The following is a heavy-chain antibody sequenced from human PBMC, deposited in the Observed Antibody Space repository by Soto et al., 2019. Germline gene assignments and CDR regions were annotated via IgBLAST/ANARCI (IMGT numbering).Heavy chain of an antibody. J-gene: IGHJ4*02. D-gene: IGHD3-22*01. CDR2: IIPIFGTA. CDR3: ARDYYYDSSGYGYYFDY. V-gene: IGHV1-69*13. Sequence: SVKVSCKASGGTFSSYAISWVRQAPGQGLEWMGGIIPIFGTANYAQKFQGRVTITADESTSTAYMELSSLRSEDTAVYYCARDYYYDSSGYGYYFDYWGQGTLVTVAS. CDR1: GGTFSSYA.